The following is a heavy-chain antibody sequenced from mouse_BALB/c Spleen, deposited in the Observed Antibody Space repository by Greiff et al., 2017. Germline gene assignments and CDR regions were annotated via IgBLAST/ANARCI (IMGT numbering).Heavy chain of an antibody. J-gene: IGHJ3*01. CDR1: GYSFTGYF. D-gene: IGHD1-1*01. V-gene: IGHV1-37*01. CDR3: GRGDYYGSSYGWFAD. CDR2: INPYNCDT. Sequence: VQLQQSGPELVKPGASVKISCKASGYSFTGYFMNWVKQSHGKSLEWIGRINPYNCDTFYNQKFKGKATLTVDKSSSTAHMELLSLTSEDSAVYYCGRGDYYGSSYGWFADWGQGTLVTVSA.